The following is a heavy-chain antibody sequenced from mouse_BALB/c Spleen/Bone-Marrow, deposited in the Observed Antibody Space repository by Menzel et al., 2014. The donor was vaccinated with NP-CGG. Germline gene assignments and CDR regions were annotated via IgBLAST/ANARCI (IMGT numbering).Heavy chain of an antibody. J-gene: IGHJ2*01. Sequence: VQGVESGPELVRPGVSVKISCKGSGYTFXDYAMHWVKQSHAKSLEWIGVISTYSGNTNYNQKFKGKATMTVDKSSXTAYMELARLTSEDSAIYYCARRGYGSSPFDYWGQGTTLTVSS. V-gene: IGHV1-67*01. CDR1: GYTFXDYA. CDR2: ISTYSGNT. CDR3: ARRGYGSSPFDY. D-gene: IGHD1-1*01.